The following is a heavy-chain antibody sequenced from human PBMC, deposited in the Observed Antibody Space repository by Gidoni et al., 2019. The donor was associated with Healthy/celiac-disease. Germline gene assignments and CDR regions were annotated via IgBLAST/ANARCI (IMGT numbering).Heavy chain of an antibody. J-gene: IGHJ6*02. V-gene: IGHV4-34*01. D-gene: IGHD2-15*01. CDR3: ARDRKNWVVAADYYYYGMDV. Sequence: GLEWIGEINHSGSTNYNPSLKSRVTISVDTSKNQFSLKLSSVTAADTAVYYCARDRKNWVVAADYYYYGMDVWGQGTTVTVSS. CDR2: INHSGST.